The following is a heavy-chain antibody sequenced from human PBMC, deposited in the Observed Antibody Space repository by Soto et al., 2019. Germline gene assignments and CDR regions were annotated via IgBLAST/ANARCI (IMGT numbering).Heavy chain of an antibody. Sequence: QVQLEQSGAEVKKPGSSVKISCKASGGTLSDHGVSWLRQAPGQGLEWVGGTIPVFNTAKYAPKLQGRVTIAADKSTNIAYMELGSLSSDDTAFYYCARGVYGSGNYYTGPSAFDIWGQGTLVIVSS. CDR1: GGTLSDHG. J-gene: IGHJ3*02. V-gene: IGHV1-69*06. CDR3: ARGVYGSGNYYTGPSAFDI. CDR2: TIPVFNTA. D-gene: IGHD3-10*01.